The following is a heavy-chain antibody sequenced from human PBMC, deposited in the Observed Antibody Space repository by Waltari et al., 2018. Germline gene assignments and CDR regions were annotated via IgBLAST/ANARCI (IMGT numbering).Heavy chain of an antibody. CDR3: ARGRRYFDWANWYFDL. J-gene: IGHJ2*01. Sequence: QVQLVQSGAEVKKPGASVKVSCKASGYTFTSYDINWVRPATGQGLEWMGWMNPNSGNTGYAQKFQGRVTMTRNTSISTAYMELSSLRSEDTAVYYCARGRRYFDWANWYFDLWGRGTLVTVSS. CDR2: MNPNSGNT. D-gene: IGHD3-9*01. CDR1: GYTFTSYD. V-gene: IGHV1-8*01.